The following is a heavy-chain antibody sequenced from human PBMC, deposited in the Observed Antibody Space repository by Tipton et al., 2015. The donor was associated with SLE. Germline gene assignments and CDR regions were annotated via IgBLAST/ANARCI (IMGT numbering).Heavy chain of an antibody. CDR2: IYYSGST. V-gene: IGHV4-59*08. Sequence: LRLSCTVSGDSVSGYYWSWIRQPPGKGLEWIGYIYYSGSTNYNPSLMSRVTISVDTSKNQFSLKLSSVTAADTAVYYCARHLSTSGWPFDYWGQGTLVTVSS. CDR1: GDSVSGYY. CDR3: ARHLSTSGWPFDY. D-gene: IGHD6-19*01. J-gene: IGHJ4*02.